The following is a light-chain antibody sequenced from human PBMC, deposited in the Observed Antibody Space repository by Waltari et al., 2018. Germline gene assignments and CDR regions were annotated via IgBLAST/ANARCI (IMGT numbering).Light chain of an antibody. CDR1: NNDVGAYQY. CDR2: DVT. Sequence: QSALTQPPSASGSLGQSVTISCTGTNNDVGAYQYVSWYQQYPGRAPKLLIDDVTKRPSGVSGRFSGSKSGRTASLTVSGLQPEDEAIYSCCSYAGADSLLFGGGTKLTVL. V-gene: IGLV2-8*01. J-gene: IGLJ3*02. CDR3: CSYAGADSLL.